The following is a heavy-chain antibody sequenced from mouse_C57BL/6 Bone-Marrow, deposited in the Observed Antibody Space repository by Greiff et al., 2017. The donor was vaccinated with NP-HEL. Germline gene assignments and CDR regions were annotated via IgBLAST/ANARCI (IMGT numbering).Heavy chain of an antibody. J-gene: IGHJ1*03. D-gene: IGHD1-1*01. CDR1: GYTFTSYW. CDR2: IHPNSGST. CDR3: ARAHYYYGSSPYWYFDV. V-gene: IGHV1-64*01. Sequence: QVHVKQPGAELVKPGASVKLSCKASGYTFTSYWMHWVKQRPGQGLEWIGMIHPNSGSTNYNEKFKSKATLTVDKSSSTAYMQLSSLTSEDSAVYYCARAHYYYGSSPYWYFDVWGTGTTVTVSS.